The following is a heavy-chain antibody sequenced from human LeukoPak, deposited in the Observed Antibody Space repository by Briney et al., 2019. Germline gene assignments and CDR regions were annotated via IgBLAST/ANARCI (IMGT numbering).Heavy chain of an antibody. CDR1: GYTFTSYY. V-gene: IGHV1-46*01. CDR2: INPSGGST. J-gene: IGHJ6*02. Sequence: ASVKVSCKASGYTFTSYYMHWVRQAPGQGLEWMGIINPSGGSTSYAQKFQGRVTMTRDTSTSTVYMELSSLGSEDTAVYYCARPRITIFGVVPHYYYYYGMDVWGQGTTVTVSS. D-gene: IGHD3-3*01. CDR3: ARPRITIFGVVPHYYYYYGMDV.